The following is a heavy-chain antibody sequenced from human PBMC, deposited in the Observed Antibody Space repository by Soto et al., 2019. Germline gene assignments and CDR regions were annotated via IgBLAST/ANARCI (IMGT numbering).Heavy chain of an antibody. J-gene: IGHJ5*02. Sequence: QLQLQEYGSGLVKPSQTLSLTCAVSGGSISRGGYSWSWIRQPPGKGLEWIGYIYHSGSTYYNPYIKRRVTISVDRSKNQFSLKMSSVTDADTAVYYCASVPGPWGQGTLVTVSS. CDR3: ASVPGP. CDR2: IYHSGST. D-gene: IGHD3-10*01. CDR1: GGSISRGGYS. V-gene: IGHV4-30-2*01.